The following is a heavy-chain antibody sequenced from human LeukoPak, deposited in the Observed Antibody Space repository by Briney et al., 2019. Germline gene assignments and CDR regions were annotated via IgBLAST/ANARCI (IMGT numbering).Heavy chain of an antibody. J-gene: IGHJ4*02. CDR3: ARDYSPYCSSTSCPYF. V-gene: IGHV1-69*13. CDR1: GGTFSSYA. D-gene: IGHD2-2*01. Sequence: ASVKVSCKASGGTFSSYAISWVRQAPGQGLEWMGGIIPIFGTANYAQKFQGRVTITADESTSTAYMELSSLRSEDTAVYYCARDYSPYCSSTSCPYFRGQGTLVTVSS. CDR2: IIPIFGTA.